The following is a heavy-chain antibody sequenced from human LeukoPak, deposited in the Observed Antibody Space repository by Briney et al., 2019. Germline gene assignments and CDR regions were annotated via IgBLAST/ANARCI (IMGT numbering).Heavy chain of an antibody. CDR3: ARDDSHYGSGSYFGY. D-gene: IGHD3-10*01. CDR1: GFTFSSYA. CDR2: ISYDGSNK. V-gene: IGHV3-30-3*01. Sequence: GGSLRLSCAASGFTFSSYAMHWVRQAPGKGLEWVAVISYDGSNKYYADSVKGRFTISRDNSKNMLYLQMNSLRAEDTAVYYCARDDSHYGSGSYFGYWGQGTLVTVSS. J-gene: IGHJ4*02.